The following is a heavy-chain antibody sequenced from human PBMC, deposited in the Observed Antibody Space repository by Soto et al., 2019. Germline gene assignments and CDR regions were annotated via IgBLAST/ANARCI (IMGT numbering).Heavy chain of an antibody. D-gene: IGHD3-22*01. V-gene: IGHV1-18*01. CDR2: ISAYTGNT. J-gene: IGHJ4*02. CDR1: GYTFTSYG. CDR3: ARERGSSGYSLGY. Sequence: QVQLVQSGAEVKKPGASVKVSCKASGYTFTSYGISWVRQAPGQGLEWMGWISAYTGNTNYAQKLQGRVPMPTDTSTRTAYMELRSLSSDDTAVYYCARERGSSGYSLGYWGQGTLVTVSS.